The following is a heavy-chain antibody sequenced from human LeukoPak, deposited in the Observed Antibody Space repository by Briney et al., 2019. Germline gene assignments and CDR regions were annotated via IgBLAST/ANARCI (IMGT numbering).Heavy chain of an antibody. D-gene: IGHD3-9*01. CDR2: IYPGDSDT. V-gene: IGHV5-51*01. CDR1: GYSFTSYW. J-gene: IGHJ4*02. Sequence: GESLKISCKGSGYSFTSYWIGWVRQMPGKGLEWMGIIYPGDSDTRYGPSFQGQVTISADKSISTAYLQWSSLKASDTAMYYCARGTIRRGSPFDYWGQGTLVTVSS. CDR3: ARGTIRRGSPFDY.